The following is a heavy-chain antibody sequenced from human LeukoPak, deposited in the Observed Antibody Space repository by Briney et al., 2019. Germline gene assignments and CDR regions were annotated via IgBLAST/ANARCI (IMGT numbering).Heavy chain of an antibody. CDR1: GFTFSGYG. CDR2: IKQGGSEK. CDR3: ARGHYGMDV. Sequence: GGSLRLSCAASGFTFSGYGMHWVRQAPGKGLEWVANIKQGGSEKYYVDSVKGRFTISRDNAKNSLYLQMNSLRAEDTAVYSCARGHYGMDVWGKGTTVTVSS. J-gene: IGHJ6*04. V-gene: IGHV3-7*01.